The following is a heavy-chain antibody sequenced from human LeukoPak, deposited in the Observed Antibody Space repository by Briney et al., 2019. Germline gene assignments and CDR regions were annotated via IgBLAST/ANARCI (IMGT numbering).Heavy chain of an antibody. CDR2: IYYSGST. CDR1: GGSISSYY. CDR3: ARSLVISQWDY. J-gene: IGHJ4*02. D-gene: IGHD3-9*01. Sequence: SETLSPTGTVFGGSISSYYWSWIRQPPGKGLEWIGYIYYSGSTNYNPSLKSRVTISVDTSKNQFSLKLSSVTAADTAVYYCARSLVISQWDYWGQGTLVTVSS. V-gene: IGHV4-59*01.